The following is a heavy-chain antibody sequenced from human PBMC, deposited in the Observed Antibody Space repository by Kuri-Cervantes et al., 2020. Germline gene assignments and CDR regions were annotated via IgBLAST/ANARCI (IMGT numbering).Heavy chain of an antibody. CDR2: ISWNSGSI. V-gene: IGHV3-9*01. CDR3: ARSHYSNYPWVYYGMDV. CDR1: GFTFDDYA. Sequence: SLKISCAASGFTFDDYAMHWVRQAPGKGLEWVSGISWNSGSIGYADSVKGRFTISRDNSKNTLYLQMNSLRAEDTAVYYCARSHYSNYPWVYYGMDVWGQGTTVTVSS. D-gene: IGHD4-11*01. J-gene: IGHJ6*02.